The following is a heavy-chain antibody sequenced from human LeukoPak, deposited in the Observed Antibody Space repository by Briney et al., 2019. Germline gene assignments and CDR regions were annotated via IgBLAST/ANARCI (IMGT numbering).Heavy chain of an antibody. D-gene: IGHD3-10*01. CDR3: ARNMVRGVPLARY. CDR1: GFTFSSYG. CDR2: ISYDGSNK. J-gene: IGHJ4*02. Sequence: GGSLRLSCAASGFTFSSYGMHWVRQAPGKGLEWVAVISYDGSNKYYADSVKGRFTISRDNSKNTLYLQMNSLRAEDTAVYYCARNMVRGVPLARYWGQGTLVTVSS. V-gene: IGHV3-30*03.